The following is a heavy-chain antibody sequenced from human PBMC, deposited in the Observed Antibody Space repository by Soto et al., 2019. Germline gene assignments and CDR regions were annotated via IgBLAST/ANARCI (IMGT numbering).Heavy chain of an antibody. V-gene: IGHV3-23*01. J-gene: IGHJ4*02. CDR2: ISGSGGST. CDR1: GFTFSTYA. Sequence: PGGSLRLSCAASGFTFSTYAMSWVRQAPGKGLEWVSAISGSGGSTYYADSVKGRFTISRDNSKNTLFLQMNSLRAEDTAVYYCVKFPGDSSSWYSCNWGQGTLVTVSS. D-gene: IGHD6-13*01. CDR3: VKFPGDSSSWYSCN.